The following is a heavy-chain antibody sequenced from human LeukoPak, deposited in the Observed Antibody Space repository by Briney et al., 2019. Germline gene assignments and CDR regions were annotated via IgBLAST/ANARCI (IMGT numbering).Heavy chain of an antibody. CDR3: ARVAPTEDYYYYGMDV. J-gene: IGHJ6*02. V-gene: IGHV4-59*01. CDR2: IYYSGST. Sequence: SETLSLTCAVSGGSISSYYWSWIRQPPGKGLEWIGCIYYSGSTNYNPSLKSRVTISVDTSKNQFSLKLSSVTAADTAVYYCARVAPTEDYYYYGMDVWGQGTTVTVSS. D-gene: IGHD4-17*01. CDR1: GGSISSYY.